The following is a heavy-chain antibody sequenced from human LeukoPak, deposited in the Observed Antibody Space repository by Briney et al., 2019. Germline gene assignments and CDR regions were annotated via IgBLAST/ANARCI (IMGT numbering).Heavy chain of an antibody. V-gene: IGHV3-23*01. CDR1: GFTFSTYA. J-gene: IGHJ4*02. D-gene: IGHD3-3*01. Sequence: GGSLRLSCAASGFTFSTYAMTWVRQAPGKGLEWVSAISGSGVSTYYADSVKGRFTISRDNSKNTLYLQMNSLRAEDTALYYCAKSLQSGYYYYPWDYWGQGTLVTVSS. CDR2: ISGSGVST. CDR3: AKSLQSGYYYYPWDY.